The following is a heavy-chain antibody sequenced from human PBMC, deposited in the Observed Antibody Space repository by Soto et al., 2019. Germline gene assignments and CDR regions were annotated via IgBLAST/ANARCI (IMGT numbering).Heavy chain of an antibody. J-gene: IGHJ4*02. Sequence: GASVKVSCKASGGTFSSYAISWVRQAPGQGLEWMGGIIPIFGTANYAQKFQGRVTITADESTSAAYMELSSLRSEDTAVYYCARVRRDGYNDYWGQGTLVTVSS. D-gene: IGHD5-12*01. CDR3: ARVRRDGYNDY. V-gene: IGHV1-69*13. CDR1: GGTFSSYA. CDR2: IIPIFGTA.